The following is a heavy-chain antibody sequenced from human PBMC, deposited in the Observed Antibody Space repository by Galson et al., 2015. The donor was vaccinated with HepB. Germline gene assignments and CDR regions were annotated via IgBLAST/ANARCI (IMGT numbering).Heavy chain of an antibody. V-gene: IGHV3-48*02. CDR3: ASSGNNYLGS. CDR2: ISSSDGSI. J-gene: IGHJ4*02. CDR1: GFTFRTYN. Sequence: SLRLSCAASGFTFRTYNMNWVRQAPGKGLEWIAYISSSDGSIYYADSVKGRFTISRDNAKNSLYLQMNSLRDEDTAVYYCASSGNNYLGSWGQGILVTVSS. D-gene: IGHD1-26*01.